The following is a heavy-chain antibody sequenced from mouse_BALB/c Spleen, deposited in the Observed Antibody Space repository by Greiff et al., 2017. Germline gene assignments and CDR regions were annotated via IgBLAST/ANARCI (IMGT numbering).Heavy chain of an antibody. V-gene: IGHV3-2*02. Sequence: EVKLLESGLGLVKPSQSLSLTCTVTGYSITSDYAWNWIRQFPGNKLEWMGYISYSGSTSYNPSLKSRISITRDTSKNQFFLQLNSVTTEDTATYYCAREAIYYDYGYAMDYWGQGTSVTVSS. CDR2: ISYSGST. CDR1: GYSITSDYA. D-gene: IGHD2-4*01. J-gene: IGHJ4*01. CDR3: AREAIYYDYGYAMDY.